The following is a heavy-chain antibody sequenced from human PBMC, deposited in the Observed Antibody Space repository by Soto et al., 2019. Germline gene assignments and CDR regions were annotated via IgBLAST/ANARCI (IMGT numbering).Heavy chain of an antibody. J-gene: IGHJ6*02. CDR3: ARSDRILCMDV. D-gene: IGHD2-21*01. Sequence: GESLKISCKGSGYSFTSYWISWVRQMSGKGLEWMGRIDPSDSYTNYSPSFQGHVTISADKSISTAYLQWGSLKASDTAMYYCARSDRILCMDVWGQGTTVTVSS. CDR2: IDPSDSYT. V-gene: IGHV5-10-1*01. CDR1: GYSFTSYW.